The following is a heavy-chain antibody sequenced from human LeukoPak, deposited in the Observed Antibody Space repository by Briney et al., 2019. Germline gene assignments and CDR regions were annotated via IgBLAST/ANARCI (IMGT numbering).Heavy chain of an antibody. CDR3: ARHHYYYGMDV. CDR1: GCIFTNYL. CDR2: IDSNDSYT. Sequence: GESLIISCKCSGCIFTNYLISLVREMPGKGLEWVWMIDSNDSYTNYSPSFQGHVTISADKSNSPAYLQWSSVEASDTAMYYCARHHYYYGMDVWGQGTTVTVSS. J-gene: IGHJ6*02. V-gene: IGHV5-10-1*01.